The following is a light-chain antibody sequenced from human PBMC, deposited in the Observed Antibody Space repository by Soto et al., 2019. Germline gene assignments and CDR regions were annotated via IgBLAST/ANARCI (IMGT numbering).Light chain of an antibody. CDR2: GAS. CDR1: QSVSSSY. Sequence: EIVLTQSPGTLSLSPGERVTLSCRASQSVSSSYLAWYQQKLGQAPRILIYGASSRATGIPDRFSGSGSGTDFTLTIRRLEPEDFAVYYCQQYGSSPLYTFVQGTKLEIK. V-gene: IGKV3-20*01. CDR3: QQYGSSPLYT. J-gene: IGKJ2*01.